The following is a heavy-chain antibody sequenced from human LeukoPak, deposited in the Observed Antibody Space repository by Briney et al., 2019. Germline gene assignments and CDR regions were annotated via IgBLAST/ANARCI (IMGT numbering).Heavy chain of an antibody. J-gene: IGHJ6*03. V-gene: IGHV4-39*07. Sequence: SETLSLTCTVSGGSISSISYYWGWIRQPPGKGLEWIVSMYYSGSTYNNPSLKSRVTISVDTSKNQFSLKLSSVTAADTAVYYCARGRTGYQLLPTKKNYSYYYVDVWGKGTSVTVSS. CDR1: GGSISSISYY. CDR3: ARGRTGYQLLPTKKNYSYYYVDV. CDR2: MYYSGST. D-gene: IGHD2-2*01.